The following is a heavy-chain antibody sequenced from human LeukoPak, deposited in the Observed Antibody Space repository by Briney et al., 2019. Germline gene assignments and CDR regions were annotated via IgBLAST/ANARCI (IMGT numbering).Heavy chain of an antibody. CDR1: GFTFCDYA. Sequence: GGSLRLSCAASGFTFCDYAMNWVRQAPGKGLEWVAHIWDYSGGTHYADSVKGRFTISRDNTKNSLYLQMSSLRAEDTAVYFCARDNQWSFDYWGQGTLVTVSS. CDR2: IWDYSGGT. D-gene: IGHD2-15*01. CDR3: ARDNQWSFDY. J-gene: IGHJ4*02. V-gene: IGHV3-48*04.